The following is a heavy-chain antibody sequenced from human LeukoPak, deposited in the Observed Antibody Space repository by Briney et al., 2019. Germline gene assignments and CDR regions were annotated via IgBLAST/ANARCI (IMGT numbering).Heavy chain of an antibody. V-gene: IGHV3-74*01. J-gene: IGHJ4*02. Sequence: GGSLRLSCAASGFTFRNYWMHWVRQVPGKGLVWVSRINDDGTFTTYADSVKGRFIISRDNAKNTLYLQMNSLRVEDTAVYYXXXXILEPGKTLTYWGQGSLITVSS. D-gene: IGHD1-14*01. CDR3: XXXILEPGKTLTY. CDR1: GFTFRNYW. CDR2: INDDGTFT.